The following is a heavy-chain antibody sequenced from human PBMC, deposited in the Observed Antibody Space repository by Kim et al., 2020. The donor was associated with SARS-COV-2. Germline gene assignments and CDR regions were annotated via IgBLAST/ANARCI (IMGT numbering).Heavy chain of an antibody. Sequence: GESLKISCKGSGYSFTSYWIGWVRQMPGKGLEWMGIIYPGDSDTRYSPSFQGQVTISADKSISTAYLQWSSLKASDTAMYYCARQGGVGGLISDPYSYSSSWYDDYWGQGTLVTVSS. J-gene: IGHJ4*02. CDR3: ARQGGVGGLISDPYSYSSSWYDDY. CDR1: GYSFTSYW. CDR2: IYPGDSDT. D-gene: IGHD6-13*01. V-gene: IGHV5-51*01.